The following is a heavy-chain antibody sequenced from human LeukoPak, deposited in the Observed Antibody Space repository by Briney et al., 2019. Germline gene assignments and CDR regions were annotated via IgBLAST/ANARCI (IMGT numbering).Heavy chain of an antibody. CDR1: GGSISNYY. Sequence: SETLSLTCTVSGGSISNYYWTWIRQSPGRGLGWIGYIYYTGNTNYNPSLKSRVTMSVDTSKNQFSLKVNSMTAADTAVYYCARGLERLGYYFDYWGQGTLVTVSS. J-gene: IGHJ4*02. CDR2: IYYTGNT. D-gene: IGHD1-1*01. V-gene: IGHV4-59*01. CDR3: ARGLERLGYYFDY.